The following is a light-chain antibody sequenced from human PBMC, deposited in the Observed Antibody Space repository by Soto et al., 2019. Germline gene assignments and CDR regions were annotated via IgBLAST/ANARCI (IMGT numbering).Light chain of an antibody. Sequence: EIVLTQSPATLSLSPGERATLSCRASQSVSSYLAWYQQKPGQAPRLLIYDASNRATGIPARFSGSGSGTDFTLTISRLEPEDFAVYYCQQYHSSPPWTFGQGTKVDIK. CDR2: DAS. V-gene: IGKV3-11*01. CDR3: QQYHSSPPWT. CDR1: QSVSSY. J-gene: IGKJ1*01.